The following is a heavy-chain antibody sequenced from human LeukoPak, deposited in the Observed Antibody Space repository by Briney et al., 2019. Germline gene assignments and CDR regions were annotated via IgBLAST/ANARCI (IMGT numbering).Heavy chain of an antibody. Sequence: GASVKVSCKASGCTFTGHYMHWVRQAPGQGLEWMGWMDPNSGATNYAQKSQGRVTMTRDTSISTAYMDLSSLTSDDTAVYYCARDPAVYYDFWSTPRYGMDVWGQGTTVTVSS. CDR3: ARDPAVYYDFWSTPRYGMDV. CDR2: MDPNSGAT. CDR1: GCTFTGHY. J-gene: IGHJ6*02. D-gene: IGHD3-3*01. V-gene: IGHV1-2*02.